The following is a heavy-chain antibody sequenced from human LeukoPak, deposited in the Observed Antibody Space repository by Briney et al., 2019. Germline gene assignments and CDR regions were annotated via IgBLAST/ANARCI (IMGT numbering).Heavy chain of an antibody. Sequence: GGSLRLSCAASGFTFSSYSMNWVRQAPGKGLEWVSSISSSSSYIYYADSVKGRFTISRDNAKNSLYLQMNSLRAEDTAVYYCARASDNWGSTVLDYWGQGSLVIVSS. D-gene: IGHD7-27*01. CDR3: ARASDNWGSTVLDY. CDR1: GFTFSSYS. CDR2: ISSSSSYI. V-gene: IGHV3-21*01. J-gene: IGHJ4*02.